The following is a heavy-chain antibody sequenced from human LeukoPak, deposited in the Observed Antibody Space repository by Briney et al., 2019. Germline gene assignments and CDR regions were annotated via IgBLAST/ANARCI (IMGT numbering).Heavy chain of an antibody. Sequence: GGSLRLSCAASGFTFSSYAMSWVRQAPGKGLEWVSAISGSGGSTYYADSVKGRFTISRDNSKNTLYLQMNSLRAEDTAVYYCASNLHSGSYDNWFDPWGQGTLVTVSS. J-gene: IGHJ5*02. CDR1: GFTFSSYA. CDR3: ASNLHSGSYDNWFDP. D-gene: IGHD1-26*01. CDR2: ISGSGGST. V-gene: IGHV3-23*01.